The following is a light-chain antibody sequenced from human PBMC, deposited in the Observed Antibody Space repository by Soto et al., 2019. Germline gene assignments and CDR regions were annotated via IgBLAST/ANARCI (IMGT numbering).Light chain of an antibody. V-gene: IGKV3-11*01. CDR2: DAS. CDR1: QSVSIY. J-gene: IGKJ5*01. Sequence: EIVLTQSPATLSLSPGERATLSCRASQSVSIYLAWYQQRPGQAPRLLIYDASNRATGIPARFSGSGSGTDFTLTISSLEPEDFAVYYCQQRSYWAPITFGQGTRLEIK. CDR3: QQRSYWAPIT.